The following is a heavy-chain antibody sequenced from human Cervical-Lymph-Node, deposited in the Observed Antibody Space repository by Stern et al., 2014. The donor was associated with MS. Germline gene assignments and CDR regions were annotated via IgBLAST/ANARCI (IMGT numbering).Heavy chain of an antibody. Sequence: QVTLKESGPALVKPTQTLTLTCTFSGFSLNTSGMCVSWIRQPPGKALEWLALLQWDDDKYFSTYLKTRLTISKDTSKNQVVLTMTNMDPVDTATYYCARSPVLKGDIHGFDYWGQGTLVTVAS. J-gene: IGHJ4*02. CDR1: GFSLNTSGMC. CDR3: ARSPVLKGDIHGFDY. CDR2: LQWDDDK. V-gene: IGHV2-70*01. D-gene: IGHD2-8*02.